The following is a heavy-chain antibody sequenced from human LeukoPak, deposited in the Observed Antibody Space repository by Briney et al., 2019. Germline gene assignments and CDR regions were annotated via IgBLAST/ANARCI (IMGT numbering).Heavy chain of an antibody. V-gene: IGHV3-30-3*01. J-gene: IGHJ4*02. D-gene: IGHD6-19*01. CDR3: ARDKVSGSSGWYYFDY. Sequence: GRSLRLSCAPSGFTFSIYSIHWVRQAPGKGLEWLAFISYDGSNNYYADSVTGRFTISRDNSKNTLYLQMNSLRAEDTTVYYCARDKVSGSSGWYYFDYWGQGTLVTVSS. CDR1: GFTFSIYS. CDR2: ISYDGSNN.